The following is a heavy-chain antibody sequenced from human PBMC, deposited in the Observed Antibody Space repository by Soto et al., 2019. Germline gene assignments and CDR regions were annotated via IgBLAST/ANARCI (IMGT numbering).Heavy chain of an antibody. J-gene: IGHJ6*02. V-gene: IGHV1-46*01. Sequence: ASVKVSCKASGYTFTTYYMHWVRQAPGQGLEWMGIINPSGGSTSYAQKFQGRVTMTRDTSTSTVYMELSSLRSEDTAVYYCARDLTMITFGGGIVGNYYGMDVWGQGTTVTVSS. D-gene: IGHD3-16*02. CDR1: GYTFTTYY. CDR3: ARDLTMITFGGGIVGNYYGMDV. CDR2: INPSGGST.